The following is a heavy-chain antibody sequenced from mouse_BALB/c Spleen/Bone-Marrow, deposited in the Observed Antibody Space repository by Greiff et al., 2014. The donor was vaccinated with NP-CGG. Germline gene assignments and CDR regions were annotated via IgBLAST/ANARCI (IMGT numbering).Heavy chain of an antibody. J-gene: IGHJ2*01. V-gene: IGHV1-26*01. CDR3: ARVYYGSSTYYFDY. CDR2: INPYNGGT. D-gene: IGHD1-1*01. CDR1: GYSFTGYT. Sequence: VQLQQSGPELVKPGASMKISCKASGYSFTGYTMNWVKQSHGKNLEWIGLINPYNGGTSYNQKFKGKATLTVDKSSSTAYMEXXXXXXXXSAVYYCARVYYGSSTYYFDYWGQGTTLTVSS.